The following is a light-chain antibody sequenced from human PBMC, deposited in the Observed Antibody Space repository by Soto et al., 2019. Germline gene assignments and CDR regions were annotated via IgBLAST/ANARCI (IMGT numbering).Light chain of an antibody. CDR3: QQYGSSPPVT. Sequence: EIVLTQSPGTLSLSPGERATLSCRASQSVSSSYLAWYQQKPGQAPRLLIYGASSRATGIPDRFSGSGSGTDFTLTISRLEPEDCAVYYCQQYGSSPPVTFGRGTKVAIK. CDR2: GAS. J-gene: IGKJ3*01. V-gene: IGKV3-20*01. CDR1: QSVSSSY.